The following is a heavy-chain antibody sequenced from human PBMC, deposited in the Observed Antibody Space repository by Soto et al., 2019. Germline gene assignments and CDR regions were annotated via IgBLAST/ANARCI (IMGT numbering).Heavy chain of an antibody. CDR2: ISAYNGNT. J-gene: IGHJ4*02. Sequence: QVQVVQSGAEVKKPGASVKVSXXAXGYTFTSYGISWVRQAPGQGLEWMGWISAYNGNTKYAQKLQGRVTMTTDTSTSTAYMELRSLRADDTAVYYCARDLTPGVVDHWGQGTLVTVSS. CDR3: ARDLTPGVVDH. V-gene: IGHV1-18*01. D-gene: IGHD3-22*01. CDR1: GYTFTSYG.